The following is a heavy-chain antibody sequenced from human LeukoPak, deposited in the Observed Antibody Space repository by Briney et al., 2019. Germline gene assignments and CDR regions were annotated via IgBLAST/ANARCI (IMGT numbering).Heavy chain of an antibody. J-gene: IGHJ1*01. D-gene: IGHD4-23*01. Sequence: GGSLRLSCAASGFTFRSYTMTWVRQAPGKGLEWVSSISPTSAYIYYQDSVKGRFTTSRDNGKSSVDLQMHGLRAEDTAVHYCARASDFGGNLYYDHWGRGTVVTVSS. CDR2: ISPTSAYI. CDR3: ARASDFGGNLYYDH. CDR1: GFTFRSYT. V-gene: IGHV3-21*01.